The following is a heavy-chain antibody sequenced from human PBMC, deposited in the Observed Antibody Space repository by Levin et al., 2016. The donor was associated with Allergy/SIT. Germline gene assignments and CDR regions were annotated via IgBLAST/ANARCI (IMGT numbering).Heavy chain of an antibody. CDR3: ASMGRGYCSGDNCYNFDY. CDR2: IIPILGIA. V-gene: IGHV1-69*02. CDR1: GNTFTGYY. D-gene: IGHD2-15*01. Sequence: SVKVSCKASGNTFTGYYMHWVRQAPGQGLEWMGRIIPILGIANHAQKFQGRVTITADESTSTTYMELSSLRSADTAMYYCASMGRGYCSGDNCYNFDYWGQGTLVTVSS. J-gene: IGHJ4*02.